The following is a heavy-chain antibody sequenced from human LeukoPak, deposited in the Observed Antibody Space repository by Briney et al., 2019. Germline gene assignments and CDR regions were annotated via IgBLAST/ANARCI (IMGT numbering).Heavy chain of an antibody. Sequence: AGGSLRVSRAASGFTFSSYAMSWVRQAPGKGPEWVSTIGGSGGNTYYADSVKGRFTISRDNSKNTLWLQMNSLRAEDTALYYCAKGSLGSWYFFDYWGQGTLVTVSS. CDR1: GFTFSSYA. V-gene: IGHV3-23*01. CDR3: AKGSLGSWYFFDY. D-gene: IGHD6-13*01. J-gene: IGHJ4*02. CDR2: IGGSGGNT.